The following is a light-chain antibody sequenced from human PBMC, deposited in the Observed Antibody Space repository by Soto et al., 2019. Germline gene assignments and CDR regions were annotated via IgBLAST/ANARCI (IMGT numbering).Light chain of an antibody. CDR1: SSNIGAGYD. CDR3: QSYDSSLSVV. CDR2: GNS. Sequence: QSVLTQPPSVSGAPGQRVTISCTGSSSNIGAGYDVHWYQQLPGTAPKLLIYGNSNRPSGVPDRFSGSKSVTSASLAITGLQAEDGADYYCQSYDSSLSVVFGGGTKLTVL. V-gene: IGLV1-40*01. J-gene: IGLJ2*01.